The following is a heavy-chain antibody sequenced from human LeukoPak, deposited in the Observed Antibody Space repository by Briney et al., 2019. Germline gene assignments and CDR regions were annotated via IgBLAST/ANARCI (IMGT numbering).Heavy chain of an antibody. V-gene: IGHV4-59*08. D-gene: IGHD2-15*01. CDR2: IYYNWEY. J-gene: IGHJ4*01. CDR3: ARQSDGWPES. CDR1: GGSINGYY. Sequence: SETLSLTCSVSGGSINGYYWSWMRLSPGERLEWIGYIYYNWEYRLNPSLKSRLTFSLETSKNQIFLQLASVTAADTAVYFCARQSDGWPESWGHGTLVTVSS.